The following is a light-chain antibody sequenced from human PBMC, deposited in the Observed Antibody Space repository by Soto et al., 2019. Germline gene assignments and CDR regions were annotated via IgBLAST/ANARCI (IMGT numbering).Light chain of an antibody. J-gene: IGKJ1*01. CDR2: GVS. CDR1: QSVSGSD. Sequence: EVVLTQSPGTLSLSPGERATLSCRASQSVSGSDLAWYQQKPGQAPRLLISGVSNRATGTPDRFSGSGSGTDFTLTISRLEPEDFAVFYCHQYGISPPTFGPGIKVEI. V-gene: IGKV3-20*01. CDR3: HQYGISPPT.